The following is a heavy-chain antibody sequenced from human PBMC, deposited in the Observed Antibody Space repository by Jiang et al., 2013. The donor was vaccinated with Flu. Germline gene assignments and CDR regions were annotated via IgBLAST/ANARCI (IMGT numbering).Heavy chain of an antibody. CDR2: INPNGGTT. Sequence: KRPGASVKVSCKASGYTFTSYYVHWVRQAPGQGLEWMAIINPNGGTTTYAQKFQGRVTLTTDTSTTTVYMELNSLRSEDTAVYYCARDLKSWFGELRGGNWFDPWGQGTLVTVSS. CDR1: GYTFTSYY. CDR3: ARDLKSWFGELRGGNWFDP. V-gene: IGHV1-46*01. D-gene: IGHD3-10*01. J-gene: IGHJ5*02.